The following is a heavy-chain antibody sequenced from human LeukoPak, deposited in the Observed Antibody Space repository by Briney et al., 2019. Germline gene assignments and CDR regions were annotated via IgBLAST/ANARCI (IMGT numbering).Heavy chain of an antibody. CDR3: ARDMGREVYSSSPDY. V-gene: IGHV3-11*01. Sequence: PGGSLRLSCAASGFTFSDYYMSWIRQAPGKGLEWVSYISSSGSTIYYAGSVKGRFTISRDNAKNSLYLQMNSLRAEDTAVYYCARDMGREVYSSSPDYWGQGTLVTVSS. CDR1: GFTFSDYY. CDR2: ISSSGSTI. J-gene: IGHJ4*02. D-gene: IGHD6-13*01.